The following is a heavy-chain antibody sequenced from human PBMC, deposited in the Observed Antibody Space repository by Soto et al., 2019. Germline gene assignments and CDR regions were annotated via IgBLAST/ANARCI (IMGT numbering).Heavy chain of an antibody. V-gene: IGHV3-30*18. CDR2: ISYDGSDK. CDR1: GITFSNYA. D-gene: IGHD2-15*01. J-gene: IGHJ1*01. CDR3: GKGVVVATNYSQQ. Sequence: GALRLSCAASGITFSNYAMSWVRQAPGKGLEWVAVISYDGSDKYYADSVKGRFTISRDNSNNTLYLQMDSLRAEDTAVYYCGKGVVVATNYSQQGGEGTLFTVP.